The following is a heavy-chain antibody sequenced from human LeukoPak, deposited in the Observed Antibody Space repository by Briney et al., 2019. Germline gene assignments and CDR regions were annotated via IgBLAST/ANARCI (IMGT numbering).Heavy chain of an antibody. J-gene: IGHJ4*02. V-gene: IGHV3-74*01. Sequence: GGSLRLSCAASGFTFSSYWMHWVRQAPAKGLVWVSRINSDGSSTSYADSVKGRFTISRDNAKNSLYLQMNSLRAEDTAVYYCAREPTPRRYFDYWGQGTLVTVSS. CDR3: AREPTPRRYFDY. CDR1: GFTFSSYW. CDR2: INSDGSST.